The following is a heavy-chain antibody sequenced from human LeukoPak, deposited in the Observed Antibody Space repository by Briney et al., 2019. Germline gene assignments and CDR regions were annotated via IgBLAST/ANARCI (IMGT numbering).Heavy chain of an antibody. Sequence: ASVKVSCKASGYTFTDFYMHWVRQAPGQGLEWMAWINPNSGGTHYAQKFQGRVTMTRDTSISTAYMELSRLRSDDTAVYYCATPMVRGVVIFDYWGQGTLVTVSS. J-gene: IGHJ4*02. CDR1: GYTFTDFY. D-gene: IGHD3-10*01. V-gene: IGHV1-2*02. CDR3: ATPMVRGVVIFDY. CDR2: INPNSGGT.